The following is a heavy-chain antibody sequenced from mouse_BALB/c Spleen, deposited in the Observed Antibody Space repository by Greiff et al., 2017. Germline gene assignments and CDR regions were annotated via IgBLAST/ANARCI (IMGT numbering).Heavy chain of an antibody. CDR2: INPSTGYT. D-gene: IGHD2-14*01. Sequence: QVQLQQSGAELAKPGASVKMSCKASGYTFTSYWMHWVKQRPGQGLEWIGYINPSTGYTEYNQKFKDKATLTADKSSSTAYMQLSSLTSEDSAVYYCARSGYDDPPFAYWGQGTLVTVSA. CDR1: GYTFTSYW. J-gene: IGHJ3*01. CDR3: ARSGYDDPPFAY. V-gene: IGHV1-7*01.